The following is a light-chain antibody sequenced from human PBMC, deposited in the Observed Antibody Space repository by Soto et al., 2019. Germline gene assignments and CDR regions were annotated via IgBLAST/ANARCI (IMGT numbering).Light chain of an antibody. Sequence: QSALTQPPSASGSPGQSVTISCTGTTSDVGGYNYVSWYQHHPGKAPKLMIYEVSKRPSGVPDRFSGSKSGNTASLTVSGLQAEDEADYYCSSYAGSNNPPFGGGTQLTVL. CDR1: TSDVGGYNY. J-gene: IGLJ2*01. CDR2: EVS. V-gene: IGLV2-8*01. CDR3: SSYAGSNNPP.